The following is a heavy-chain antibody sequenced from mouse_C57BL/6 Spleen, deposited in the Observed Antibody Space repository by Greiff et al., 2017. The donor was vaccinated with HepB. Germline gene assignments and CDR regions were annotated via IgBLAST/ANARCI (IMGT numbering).Heavy chain of an antibody. J-gene: IGHJ1*03. CDR3: TRGYGNYGWYFDV. V-gene: IGHV14-4*01. D-gene: IGHD2-1*01. CDR2: INPENGDT. Sequence: VQLQQSGAALVSPGASVTLSCTASGFNITDYYMHWVKQRPEPGLEWIGWINPENGDTEYASKFQGKATITADTSSNTAYLQLSSLTSEDTAVYYCTRGYGNYGWYFDVWGTGTTVTVSS. CDR1: GFNITDYY.